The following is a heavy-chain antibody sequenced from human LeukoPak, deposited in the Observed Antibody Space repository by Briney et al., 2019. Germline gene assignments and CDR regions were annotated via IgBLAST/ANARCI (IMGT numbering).Heavy chain of an antibody. CDR3: AKDFIVSPDYYDRTSFDY. CDR1: GFTFSSYG. CDR2: IRYDGSNK. V-gene: IGHV3-30*02. J-gene: IGHJ4*02. D-gene: IGHD3-22*01. Sequence: HPGGSLRLSCAASGFTFSSYGMHWVRQAPGKGLEWVAFIRYDGSNKYYADSVKGRFTISRDNSKNTLYLQMNSLRAEDTAVYYCAKDFIVSPDYYDRTSFDYWGQGTLVTVSS.